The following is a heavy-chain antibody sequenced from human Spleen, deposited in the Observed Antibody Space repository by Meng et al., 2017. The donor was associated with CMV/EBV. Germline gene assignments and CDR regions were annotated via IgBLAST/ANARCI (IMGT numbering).Heavy chain of an antibody. J-gene: IGHJ4*02. Sequence: GESLKISCVASGFTLSNYWMSWVRQAPGKGLEWVASIKKDGSEKYYVDSVKGRFTITRDNAKNSLYLQMNGLRVDDTAVYYCARDEGNSSHFDYWGQGTLVTVSS. CDR3: ARDEGNSSHFDY. CDR1: GFTLSNYW. D-gene: IGHD6-6*01. V-gene: IGHV3-7*03. CDR2: IKKDGSEK.